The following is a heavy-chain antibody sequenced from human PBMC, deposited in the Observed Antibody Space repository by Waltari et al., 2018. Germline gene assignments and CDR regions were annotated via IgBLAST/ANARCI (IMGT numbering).Heavy chain of an antibody. D-gene: IGHD5-18*01. Sequence: QVQLVQSGAEVKKPGASVMVSCKGSGFTFNAYHIQWVRQAPGQGLEWMGWINPNSIGANFAQKFQGRVTVTRDTSVSTVYMELSRLKSDDTAVYYCARGDTWYIDSWGQGTLVTVST. CDR1: GFTFNAYH. J-gene: IGHJ4*02. V-gene: IGHV1-2*02. CDR2: INPNSIGA. CDR3: ARGDTWYIDS.